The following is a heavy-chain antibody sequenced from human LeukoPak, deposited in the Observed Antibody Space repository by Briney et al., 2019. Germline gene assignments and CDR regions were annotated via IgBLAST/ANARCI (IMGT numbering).Heavy chain of an antibody. D-gene: IGHD3-22*01. Sequence: SETLSLTCTVSGGSISSSSYYWGWIRQPPGKGLEWIGSIYYSGSTYYNPSLKSRVTISVDTSKNQFSLKLSSVTAADTAVYYCATDSWSRDASDIWGQGTMVTVSS. J-gene: IGHJ3*02. V-gene: IGHV4-39*07. CDR1: GGSISSSSYY. CDR3: ATDSWSRDASDI. CDR2: IYYSGST.